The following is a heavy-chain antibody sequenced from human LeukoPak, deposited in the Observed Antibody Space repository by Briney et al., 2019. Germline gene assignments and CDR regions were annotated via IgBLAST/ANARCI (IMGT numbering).Heavy chain of an antibody. D-gene: IGHD6-19*01. V-gene: IGHV4-59*01. J-gene: IGHJ6*03. CDR1: GGSINSYY. CDR2: IYYSGST. Sequence: SETLSLTCTVSGGSINSYYWSWIRQPPGKGLEWIGYIYYSGSTNYNPSLKSRVTISVDTSKNQFSLKLSSVTAADTAVYYCARGGSGWYYYYYYMDVWGKGTTVTVSS. CDR3: ARGGSGWYYYYYYMDV.